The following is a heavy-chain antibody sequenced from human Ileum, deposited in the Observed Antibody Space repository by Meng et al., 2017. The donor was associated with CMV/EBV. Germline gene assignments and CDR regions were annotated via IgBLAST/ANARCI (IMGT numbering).Heavy chain of an antibody. J-gene: IGHJ4*02. Sequence: EVQMVESGXGLVQSXVSLRLSCAASGFTCDDFWMHWVRQGPGKGLVWVSRIDDDGSTTNYADSVKGRFTISRDNAKNTVYLQMNSLRAEDTAVYYCARGWHSKSSRVNWGQGTLVTVSS. CDR3: ARGWHSKSSRVN. V-gene: IGHV3-74*01. CDR2: IDDDGSTT. D-gene: IGHD6-6*01. CDR1: GFTCDDFW.